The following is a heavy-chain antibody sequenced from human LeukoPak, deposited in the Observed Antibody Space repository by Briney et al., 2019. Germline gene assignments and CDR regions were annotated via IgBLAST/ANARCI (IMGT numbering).Heavy chain of an antibody. Sequence: SGGSLRLSCVASGFALSNYALTWVRQAPGKGLEWVSVITGSGGTTHYADSVKGRFTISRDNSKNTLYLQTNSLRAEDTAVYYCARRPGDIAALGGDYWGQGTLVTVSS. CDR2: ITGSGGTT. D-gene: IGHD3-16*01. CDR3: ARRPGDIAALGGDY. J-gene: IGHJ4*02. V-gene: IGHV3-23*01. CDR1: GFALSNYA.